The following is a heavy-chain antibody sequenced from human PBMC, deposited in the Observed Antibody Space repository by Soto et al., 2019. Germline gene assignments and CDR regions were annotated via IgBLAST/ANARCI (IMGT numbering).Heavy chain of an antibody. Sequence: SVKVSCKASGGTFSRCAFSWVRQAPGQGLEWMGGIVPIYGTRGFAQKFQGRLTITADEPTRTAYMELSSLRSEDTAVYYCARDLDYYGSGSHYYYGMGVWGQGTTVTVSS. J-gene: IGHJ6*02. CDR3: ARDLDYYGSGSHYYYGMGV. CDR1: GGTFSRCA. CDR2: IVPIYGTR. V-gene: IGHV1-69*13. D-gene: IGHD3-10*01.